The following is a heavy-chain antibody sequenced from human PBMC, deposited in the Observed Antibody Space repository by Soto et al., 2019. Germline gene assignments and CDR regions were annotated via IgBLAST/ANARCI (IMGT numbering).Heavy chain of an antibody. CDR1: GYTFFDYY. J-gene: IGHJ4*02. Sequence: VQLIQSGTEVKKSGASVKISCQASGYTFFDYYMNWVRQAPGQGLEWMGMINPSGGTATYAQRFRDRLTVTRDTAARTVYMELRTLRPEDTAVYYCARGDASSGTYWFDYWGQGTLVTASA. V-gene: IGHV1-46*01. CDR3: ARGDASSGTYWFDY. CDR2: INPSGGTA. D-gene: IGHD3-10*01.